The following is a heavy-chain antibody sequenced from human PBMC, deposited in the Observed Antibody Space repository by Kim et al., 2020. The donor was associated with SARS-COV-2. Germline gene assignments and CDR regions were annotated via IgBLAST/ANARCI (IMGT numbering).Heavy chain of an antibody. Sequence: AAVKVSCKASGYTFTSYYMHWVRQAPGQGLEWMGIINPSGGSTSYAQKFQGRVTMTRDTSTSTVYMELSSLRSEDTAVYYCARDQPAYSSGWYSFPKDYWGQGTLVTVSS. V-gene: IGHV1-46*01. CDR2: INPSGGST. CDR1: GYTFTSYY. CDR3: ARDQPAYSSGWYSFPKDY. J-gene: IGHJ4*02. D-gene: IGHD6-19*01.